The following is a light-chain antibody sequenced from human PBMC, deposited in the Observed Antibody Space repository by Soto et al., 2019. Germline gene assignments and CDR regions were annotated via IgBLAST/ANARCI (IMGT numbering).Light chain of an antibody. CDR3: CSYAGTFYV. CDR1: SSDFGGYNY. CDR2: DVS. J-gene: IGLJ1*01. Sequence: QSALTQPRSVSGSPGQSVTISCTGTSSDFGGYNYVSWYQHHPAKAPKLMIYDVSERPSGVPDRFSGSKSGNTASLTISGLQAEDEADYYCCSYAGTFYVFGTGTKLTVL. V-gene: IGLV2-11*01.